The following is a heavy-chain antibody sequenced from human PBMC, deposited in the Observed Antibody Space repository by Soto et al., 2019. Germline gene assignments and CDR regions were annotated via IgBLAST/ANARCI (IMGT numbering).Heavy chain of an antibody. D-gene: IGHD2-15*01. V-gene: IGHV1-3*01. Sequence: SVKVSCKASVYTFTSYAMHWVRQAPGQRLEWMGWINAGNGNTKYSQKFQGRVTITRDTSASTAYMELNSLRSEDTAVYYCARAQFSPGGNWFDPWGQGTLVTVSS. CDR1: VYTFTSYA. CDR3: ARAQFSPGGNWFDP. CDR2: INAGNGNT. J-gene: IGHJ5*02.